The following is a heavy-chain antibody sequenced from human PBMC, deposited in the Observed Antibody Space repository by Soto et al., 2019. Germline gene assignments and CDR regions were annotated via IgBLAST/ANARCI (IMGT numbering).Heavy chain of an antibody. CDR2: IIPICGTA. CDR1: GGTFSSYA. Sequence: QVQLVQSGAEVKKPGSSVKVSCKASGGTFSSYAISWVRQAPGQGLEWMGGIIPICGTANYAQKFQGRVTITADESTSTAYMELSSLRSEDTAVYYCASPYDYVWGSYRPLYYYYGMDVWGQGITVTVSS. CDR3: ASPYDYVWGSYRPLYYYYGMDV. J-gene: IGHJ6*02. V-gene: IGHV1-69*01. D-gene: IGHD3-16*02.